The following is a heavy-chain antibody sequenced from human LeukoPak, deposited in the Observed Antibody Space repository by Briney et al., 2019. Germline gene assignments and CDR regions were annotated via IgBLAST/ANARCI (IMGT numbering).Heavy chain of an antibody. CDR1: GGSFSGYY. J-gene: IGHJ5*02. CDR2: INHSGST. D-gene: IGHD3-10*01. Sequence: KSSEALSLTCAVYGGSFSGYYGSWIRQPPGKGLEWIGEINHSGSTNYTPSLKSRVTISVDTSKNQFSLKLSSVTAADTAVYYCARGAGPYYYGSGSYRNWFDPWGQGTLVTVSS. CDR3: ARGAGPYYYGSGSYRNWFDP. V-gene: IGHV4-34*01.